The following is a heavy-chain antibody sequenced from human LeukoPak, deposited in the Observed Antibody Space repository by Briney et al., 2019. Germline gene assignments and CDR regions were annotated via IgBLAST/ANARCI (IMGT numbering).Heavy chain of an antibody. V-gene: IGHV4-39*07. Sequence: WVRQAPGKGLEWIGSIYYSGTTYYNPSLKSRVTISVDTSKNQFSLKLNSVTAADTAVFYCARVSLVRQDGLRLGNVVDYWGQGTLVTVSS. CDR2: IYYSGTT. CDR3: ARVSLVRQDGLRLGNVVDY. D-gene: IGHD3-16*01. J-gene: IGHJ4*02.